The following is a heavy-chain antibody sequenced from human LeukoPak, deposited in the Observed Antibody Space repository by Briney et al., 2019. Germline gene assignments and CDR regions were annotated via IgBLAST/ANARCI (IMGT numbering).Heavy chain of an antibody. CDR2: INPNSGGT. D-gene: IGHD6-13*01. CDR3: ARVAAAADYFDY. Sequence: ASVKVSCTASGYTFTGYYMHWVRQAPGQGLEWMGWINPNSGGTNYAQKFQGRVTMTRDTSISTAYMELSRLRSDDTAVYYCARVAAAADYFDYWGQRTLVTVSS. J-gene: IGHJ4*02. V-gene: IGHV1-2*02. CDR1: GYTFTGYY.